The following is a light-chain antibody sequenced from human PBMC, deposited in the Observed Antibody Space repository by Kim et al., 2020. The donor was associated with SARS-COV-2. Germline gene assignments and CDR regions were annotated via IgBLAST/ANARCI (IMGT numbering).Light chain of an antibody. CDR2: YDS. Sequence: SYELTQPPSVSVAPGKTARITCGGNNIGSKSVHWCQQKPGQAPVLVIYYDSDRPSGIPERFSGSNSGNTATLTINRVEAGDEADYFCQVWDVGHPVFGGGTKVTVL. CDR1: NIGSKS. CDR3: QVWDVGHPV. V-gene: IGLV3-21*04. J-gene: IGLJ3*02.